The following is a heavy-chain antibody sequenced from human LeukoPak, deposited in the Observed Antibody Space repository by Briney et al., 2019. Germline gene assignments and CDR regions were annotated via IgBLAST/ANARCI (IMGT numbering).Heavy chain of an antibody. CDR2: INSEGSSR. CDR1: GFTFSRDW. V-gene: IGHV3-74*01. Sequence: GGSLRLSCAASGFTFSRDWMHWVRQARGKGLAWVSHINSEGSSRSYADSVKDRFTISRDKAKNTLYLQMNSLRAEDTAVYYCARDRRYGMDVWGEGTTATVSS. J-gene: IGHJ6*04. CDR3: ARDRRYGMDV.